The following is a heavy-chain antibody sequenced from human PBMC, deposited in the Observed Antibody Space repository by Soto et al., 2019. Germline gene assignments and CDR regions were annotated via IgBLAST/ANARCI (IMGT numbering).Heavy chain of an antibody. CDR2: IYWDDAK. CDR1: GFSLSTGGVG. V-gene: IGHV2-5*02. D-gene: IGHD2-15*01. J-gene: IGHJ4*02. CDR3: AHRNVEVVADSTNTFDS. Sequence: QITLKESGPTLVRPTQTLTLPYTFSGFSLSTGGVGVGWISQPPGKALEWRARIYWDDAKRYNPSLPSTLNRSKDTSENQVDLTLTNMHPVDTATYSCAHRNVEVVADSTNTFDSWGQGILVTVSS.